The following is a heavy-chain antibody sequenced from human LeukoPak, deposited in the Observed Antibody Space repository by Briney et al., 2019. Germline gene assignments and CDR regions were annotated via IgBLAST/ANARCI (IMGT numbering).Heavy chain of an antibody. Sequence: GGSLRLSCAASGFTFSSYSMNWVRQAPGKGLEWVSSISSSSSYIYYADSVKGRFTISRDNGKNSLYLQMNSLRAEDTAVYYCASHYDTSGYHYFDFRGQGTLVTVSS. V-gene: IGHV3-21*01. J-gene: IGHJ4*02. CDR2: ISSSSSYI. D-gene: IGHD3-22*01. CDR1: GFTFSSYS. CDR3: ASHYDTSGYHYFDF.